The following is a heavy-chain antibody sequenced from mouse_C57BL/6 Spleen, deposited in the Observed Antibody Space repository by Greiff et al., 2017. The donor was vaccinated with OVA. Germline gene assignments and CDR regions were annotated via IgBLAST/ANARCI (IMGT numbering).Heavy chain of an antibody. J-gene: IGHJ4*01. CDR3: TRCDYGSSSYYAMDY. CDR1: GYTFTDYE. D-gene: IGHD1-1*01. V-gene: IGHV1-15*01. Sequence: QVQLKESGAELVRPGASVTLSCKASGYTFTDYEMHWVKQTPVHGLEWIGAIDPETGGTAYNQKFKGKAILTADKSSSTAYMELRSLTSEDSAVYYCTRCDYGSSSYYAMDYWGQGTSVTVSS. CDR2: IDPETGGT.